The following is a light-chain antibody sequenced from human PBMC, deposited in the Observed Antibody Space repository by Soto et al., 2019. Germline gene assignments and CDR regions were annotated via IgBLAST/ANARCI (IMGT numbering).Light chain of an antibody. J-gene: IGKJ1*01. CDR2: KAS. CDR1: QTISSW. CDR3: QHYNSDSEA. Sequence: DIQMTQSPSTLSGSVGDRVTITCRASQTISSWLAWYQQKPGKAPKLLIYKASTLKSGVPSRFSGSESGTEFSLTIGSLQPYDFANYFCQHYNSDSEAFGQGTKVELK. V-gene: IGKV1-5*03.